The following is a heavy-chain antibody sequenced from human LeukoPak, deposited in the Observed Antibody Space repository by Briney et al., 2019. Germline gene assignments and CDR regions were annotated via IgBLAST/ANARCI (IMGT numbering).Heavy chain of an antibody. CDR1: GGSINSYY. J-gene: IGHJ6*03. D-gene: IGHD3-10*01. V-gene: IGHV4-59*01. CDR2: IYYSGST. CDR3: ARALYGSGSYYYYYYYMDV. Sequence: PSETLSLTCTVSGGSINSYYWSWIRQPPGKGLEWIGYIYYSGSTNYNPSLKSRVTISVDTSKNQFSLKLSSVTAADTAVYYCARALYGSGSYYYYYYYMDVWGKGTTVTISS.